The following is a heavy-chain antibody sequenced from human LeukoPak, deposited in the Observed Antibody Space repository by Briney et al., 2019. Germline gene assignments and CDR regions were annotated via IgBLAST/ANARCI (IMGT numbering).Heavy chain of an antibody. CDR3: AKDMVEGSGYYYPTPFDS. CDR2: ISWNSGSI. J-gene: IGHJ4*02. CDR1: GFTFDDYA. V-gene: IGHV3-9*01. Sequence: GGSLRLSCAASGFTFDDYAMHWVRQAPGKGLEWVSGISWNSGSIGYADSVKGRFTISRDNAKNSLYLQMNSLRAEDTAVYYCAKDMVEGSGYYYPTPFDSWGQGTLVTVSS. D-gene: IGHD3-22*01.